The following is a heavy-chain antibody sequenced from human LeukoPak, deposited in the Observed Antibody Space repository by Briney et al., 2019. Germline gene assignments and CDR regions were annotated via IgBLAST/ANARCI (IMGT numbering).Heavy chain of an antibody. J-gene: IGHJ4*02. CDR3: VWTIAVAGMSFPYFDS. D-gene: IGHD6-19*01. CDR2: IYYSGST. V-gene: IGHV4-39*01. CDR1: GVSIGSGSYY. Sequence: SETLSLTCTVSGVSIGSGSYYWGWIRQPPGMGLEWIGSIYYSGSTFYNPSLKSRVTISADRSKNQFSLKVTSATAADTAVYYCVWTIAVAGMSFPYFDSSGQGALVTVSS.